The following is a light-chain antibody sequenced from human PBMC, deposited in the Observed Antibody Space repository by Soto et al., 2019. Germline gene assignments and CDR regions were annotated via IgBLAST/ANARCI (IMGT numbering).Light chain of an antibody. CDR2: GAS. CDR1: QRVSNF. CDR3: QQCSNWPSWT. Sequence: EKVMTQSPATLSMSPGERATLSCRASQRVSNFLAWYQQKPGQTPRLLIYGASTRATGIPARFNGSGSGTEYNLTISSLQSEDFTVYYCQQCSNWPSWTFGQGTKMEV. J-gene: IGKJ1*01. V-gene: IGKV3-15*01.